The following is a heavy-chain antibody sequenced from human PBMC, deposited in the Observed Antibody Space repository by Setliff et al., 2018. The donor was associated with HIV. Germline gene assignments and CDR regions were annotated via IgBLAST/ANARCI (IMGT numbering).Heavy chain of an antibody. J-gene: IGHJ6*03. D-gene: IGHD5-12*01. Sequence: GGSLRLSCAASGFTFSSYWMHWVRQVPGKGLEWVAVISYDGSNKFYADSVKGRFTISRDNSKNTLYLQMNSLRAEDTAVYYCARDERWLQFYFYYYYMDVWGKGTTVTVSS. CDR2: ISYDGSNK. V-gene: IGHV3-30*03. CDR1: GFTFSSYW. CDR3: ARDERWLQFYFYYYYMDV.